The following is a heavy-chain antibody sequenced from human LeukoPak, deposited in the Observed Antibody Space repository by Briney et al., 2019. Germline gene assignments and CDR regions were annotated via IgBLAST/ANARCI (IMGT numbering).Heavy chain of an antibody. D-gene: IGHD4-23*01. CDR1: GFTFDDYA. V-gene: IGHV3-9*01. J-gene: IGHJ4*02. Sequence: GGSLRLSCAASGFTFDDYAMHWVRQAPGKGLEWVSGISWNSGSIGYADSVKGRFTISRDNAKNSLYLQMNSLRAEDTALYYCAKGPGGGNGYFDYWGQGTLVTVSS. CDR2: ISWNSGSI. CDR3: AKGPGGGNGYFDY.